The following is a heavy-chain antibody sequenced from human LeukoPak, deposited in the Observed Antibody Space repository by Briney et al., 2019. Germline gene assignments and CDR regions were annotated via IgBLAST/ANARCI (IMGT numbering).Heavy chain of an antibody. D-gene: IGHD3-22*01. CDR3: AGNNYYDSSAGVGY. Sequence: GGSLRLSCAASGFTFSSYEMNWVRQAPGKGLEWVSYISSSGSTIYYADSVKGRFTISRDNAKNSLYLQMNSLRAEDTGVYYCAGNNYYDSSAGVGYWGQGTLVTVSS. CDR1: GFTFSSYE. V-gene: IGHV3-48*03. J-gene: IGHJ4*02. CDR2: ISSSGSTI.